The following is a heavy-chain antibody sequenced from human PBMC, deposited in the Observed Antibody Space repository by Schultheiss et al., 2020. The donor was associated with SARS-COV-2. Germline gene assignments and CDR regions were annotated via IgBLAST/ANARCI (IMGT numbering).Heavy chain of an antibody. J-gene: IGHJ5*02. Sequence: GGSLRLSCAASGFTFDDYAIHWVRQAPGEGLLWVSSIRWNSVSIDYANSVKGRFTTSRDNAKNSLYLQMNSLRAEDTAVYYCARGVGCSSTSCYVSGWFDPWGQGSLVTVSS. CDR1: GFTFDDYA. D-gene: IGHD2-2*01. CDR3: ARGVGCSSTSCYVSGWFDP. V-gene: IGHV3-9*01. CDR2: IRWNSVSI.